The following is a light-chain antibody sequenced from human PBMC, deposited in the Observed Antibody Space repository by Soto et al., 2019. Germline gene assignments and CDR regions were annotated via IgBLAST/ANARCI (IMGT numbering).Light chain of an antibody. J-gene: IGKJ3*01. V-gene: IGKV3-20*01. CDR2: AS. CDR3: QHYGTSAL. CDR1: QSVSDSY. Sequence: EIVLTQSPGTLFLSPGERATLSCRASQSVSDSYLAWYQQKPGQAPRLLIYASSRATGIPDRFSGSGSGTDFTLTISRLEPEDFAVYYCQHYGTSALFGPGTTVDIK.